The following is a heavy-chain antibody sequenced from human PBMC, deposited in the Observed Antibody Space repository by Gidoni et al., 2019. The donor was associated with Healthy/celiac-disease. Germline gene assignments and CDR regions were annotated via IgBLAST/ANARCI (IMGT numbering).Heavy chain of an antibody. CDR1: GYTFTSYD. Sequence: QVQLVQSGAEVKKPGASVKVSCKASGYTFTSYDINWVRQATGQGLEWMGWMNPNSGNTGYAQKFQGRVTMTRNTSISTAYMELSSLRSEDTAVYYCARGREQLGQPYYYYYGMDVWGQGTTVTVSS. V-gene: IGHV1-8*01. CDR2: MNPNSGNT. D-gene: IGHD6-6*01. CDR3: ARGREQLGQPYYYYYGMDV. J-gene: IGHJ6*02.